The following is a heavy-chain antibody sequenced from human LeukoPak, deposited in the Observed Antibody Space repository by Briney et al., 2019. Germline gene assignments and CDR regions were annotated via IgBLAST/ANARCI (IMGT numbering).Heavy chain of an antibody. CDR2: ISWNSGSI. CDR3: AKAFLTGTMSADYYYGMDV. V-gene: IGHV3-9*01. D-gene: IGHD1-7*01. CDR1: GFTFDDYA. Sequence: PGGSLRLSCAASGFTFDDYAMHWVRQAPGKGLEWVSGISWNSGSIGYADSVKGRFTISRDNAKNSLYLQMNSLRAEDTALYYCAKAFLTGTMSADYYYGMDVWGQGTTVTVSS. J-gene: IGHJ6*02.